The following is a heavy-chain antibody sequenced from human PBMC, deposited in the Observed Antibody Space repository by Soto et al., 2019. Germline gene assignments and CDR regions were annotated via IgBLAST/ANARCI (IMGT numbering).Heavy chain of an antibody. CDR2: INAYNGNT. CDR1: GYTFTSYG. J-gene: IGHJ1*01. CDR3: ARFLPPFEH. V-gene: IGHV1-18*01. Sequence: QVQLVQSGAEVKKPGASVKVSCKASGYTFTSYGISWVRQAPGQGLEWMGWINAYNGNTNYAQKLHGRVTMTTDTSTRTAYLELRSLRADDTAVDCCARFLPPFEHWGQGTLVTVSS.